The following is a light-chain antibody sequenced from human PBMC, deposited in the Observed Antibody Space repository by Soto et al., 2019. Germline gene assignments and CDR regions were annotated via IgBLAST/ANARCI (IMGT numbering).Light chain of an antibody. V-gene: IGLV2-18*02. Sequence: QSALTQPPSASGSPGQSVTISCTGTSSDVGRYNRVSWYQQPPGTAPKVMIYEVSNRPSGVPDRFSGSKSGNTASLTISGLQAEDEADYYCSSFTSTSTYVFGTGTKVTVL. CDR3: SSFTSTSTYV. J-gene: IGLJ1*01. CDR1: SSDVGRYNR. CDR2: EVS.